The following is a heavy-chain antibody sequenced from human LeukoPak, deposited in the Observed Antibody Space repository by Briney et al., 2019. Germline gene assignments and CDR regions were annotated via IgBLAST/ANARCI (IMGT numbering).Heavy chain of an antibody. CDR2: ISGSGGST. Sequence: QTGGSLRLSCAASGFTFSNAWMSWVRQAPGKGLEWVSAISGSGGSTYYADSVKGRFTISRDNSKNTLYLQMNSLRAEDTAVYYCAKDAVVPAVTPFHFDYWGQGTLVTVSS. J-gene: IGHJ4*02. CDR1: GFTFSNAW. CDR3: AKDAVVPAVTPFHFDY. V-gene: IGHV3-23*01. D-gene: IGHD2-2*01.